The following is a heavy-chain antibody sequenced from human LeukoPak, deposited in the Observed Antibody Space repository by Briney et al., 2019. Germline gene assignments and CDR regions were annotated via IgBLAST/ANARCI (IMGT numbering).Heavy chain of an antibody. CDR3: ARDRDPEIGGRYDSSGYYPSGDY. CDR2: INKDGSAK. J-gene: IGHJ4*02. V-gene: IGHV3-7*01. CDR1: GFAFSDYS. Sequence: PGGSLRLSCAASGFAFSDYSMTWVRQGPGKGLEWVANINKDGSAKNYIDSVKGRFTISRDNAKNALFLQMNSLRAEDTAVYYCARDRDPEIGGRYDSSGYYPSGDYWGQGTLVTVSS. D-gene: IGHD3-22*01.